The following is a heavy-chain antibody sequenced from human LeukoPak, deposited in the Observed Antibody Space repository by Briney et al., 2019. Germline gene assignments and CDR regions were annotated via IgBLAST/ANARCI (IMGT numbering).Heavy chain of an antibody. CDR3: ASLRPSGWLQFRAFDL. CDR1: GFTFSSYW. D-gene: IGHD5-24*01. J-gene: IGHJ3*01. V-gene: IGHV3-7*01. Sequence: GGSQRLSCAASGFTFSSYWMSWVRQAPGKGLEWVANIKQDGSEKYYVDSVKGRFTISRDNAKNSLYLQMNRLRAEDTAVYYCASLRPSGWLQFRAFDLWGQGTMVTVSS. CDR2: IKQDGSEK.